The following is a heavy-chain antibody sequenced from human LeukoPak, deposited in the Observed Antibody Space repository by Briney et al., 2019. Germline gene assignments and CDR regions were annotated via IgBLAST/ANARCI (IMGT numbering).Heavy chain of an antibody. CDR3: AKAPPIVVVVAATWFDY. Sequence: GGSLRLSCAASGFTFSSYGMSWVRQAPGKGLEWVSAISGSGGSTYYADSVKGRFTISRDNSKNTLYLQMNSLRAEDTAVYYCAKAPPIVVVVAATWFDYWGQGTLVTVSS. D-gene: IGHD2-15*01. V-gene: IGHV3-23*01. J-gene: IGHJ4*02. CDR1: GFTFSSYG. CDR2: ISGSGGST.